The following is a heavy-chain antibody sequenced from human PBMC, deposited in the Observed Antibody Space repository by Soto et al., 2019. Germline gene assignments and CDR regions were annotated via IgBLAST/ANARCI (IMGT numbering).Heavy chain of an antibody. CDR3: AKDAVIVAVAGSPFDY. D-gene: IGHD6-19*01. V-gene: IGHV3-30*18. J-gene: IGHJ4*02. Sequence: QVQLVESGGGVVQPGRSQRLSCAASGFTFSSDGMHWVRQAPGKGLEWVAVISYDGSNKYYGDSVKGRFTISRDKSKNTLSLQMNSLRAEDTAVYYCAKDAVIVAVAGSPFDYWGQGTLVTVSS. CDR2: ISYDGSNK. CDR1: GFTFSSDG.